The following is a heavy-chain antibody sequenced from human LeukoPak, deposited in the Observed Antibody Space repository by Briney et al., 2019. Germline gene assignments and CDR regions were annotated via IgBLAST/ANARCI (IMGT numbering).Heavy chain of an antibody. J-gene: IGHJ4*02. CDR3: ARHSGYDYVWGSYPPYYFDY. V-gene: IGHV5-51*01. CDR1: GYRFTSYW. D-gene: IGHD3-16*02. Sequence: GESLKISCKGSGYRFTSYWIGWVRPMPGKGLEGMGIIYPGDSDTRYSPSFQGQVTHSADESISTAYLQWSSLKASDTAMYYCARHSGYDYVWGSYPPYYFDYWGQGTLVTVSS. CDR2: IYPGDSDT.